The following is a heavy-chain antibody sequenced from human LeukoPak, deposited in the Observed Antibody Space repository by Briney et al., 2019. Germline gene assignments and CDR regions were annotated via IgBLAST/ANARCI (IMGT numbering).Heavy chain of an antibody. D-gene: IGHD3-9*01. Sequence: PGGSLRLSCAASGFTFSSYAMSWVRQAPGKGLEWVSAISGSGGSTYYADSVKGRFTISRDNSKNTLYLQMNSLRAEDTAVYYCAKDRVLRYFDWPLENDYWGQGTLVTVSS. CDR3: AKDRVLRYFDWPLENDY. CDR2: ISGSGGST. J-gene: IGHJ4*02. CDR1: GFTFSSYA. V-gene: IGHV3-23*01.